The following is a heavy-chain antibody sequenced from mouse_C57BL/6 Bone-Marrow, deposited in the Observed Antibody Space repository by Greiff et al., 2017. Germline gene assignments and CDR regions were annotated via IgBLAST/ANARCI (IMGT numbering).Heavy chain of an antibody. J-gene: IGHJ3*01. V-gene: IGHV1-26*01. Sequence: VQLQQSGPELVKPGASVKISCKASGYTFTDYYMNWVKQSHGKSLEWIGDINPNNGGTSYNQKFKGKATLTVDKSSSTAYMELRSLTSEDSAVYYCARGRGYYGKGAWFAYWGQGTLVTVSA. D-gene: IGHD2-1*01. CDR1: GYTFTDYY. CDR2: INPNNGGT. CDR3: ARGRGYYGKGAWFAY.